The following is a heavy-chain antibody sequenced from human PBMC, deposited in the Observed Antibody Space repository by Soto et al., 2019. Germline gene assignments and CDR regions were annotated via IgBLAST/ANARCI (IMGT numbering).Heavy chain of an antibody. V-gene: IGHV4-34*01. CDR3: ARLYSDTAMVTVGFDY. Sequence: QVQLQQWGAGLLKPSETLSLTCAVYGGSFSGYYWSWIRQPPGKGLEWIGEINHSGSTNYNPSLKSRVTIPVDTSKNQFSLKLSSVTAADTAVYYCARLYSDTAMVTVGFDYWGQGTLVTVSS. CDR1: GGSFSGYY. CDR2: INHSGST. J-gene: IGHJ4*02. D-gene: IGHD5-18*01.